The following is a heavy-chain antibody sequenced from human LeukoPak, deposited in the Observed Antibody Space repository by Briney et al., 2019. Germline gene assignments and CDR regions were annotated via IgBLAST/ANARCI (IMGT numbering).Heavy chain of an antibody. CDR2: GSSGSTYI. V-gene: IGHV3-21*06. Sequence: TGGSLRLSCAASGFAFNTYAMTWLRQAPGGGVEGVSSGSSGSTYIYYAHSVRGWFTISRDNAKNSLYLQLNRLRAEDTAVYYCARDRPTGSSRVFVVQWGQGTLVAVS. CDR1: GFAFNTYA. J-gene: IGHJ4*02. CDR3: ARDRPTGSSRVFVVQ. D-gene: IGHD3-3*01.